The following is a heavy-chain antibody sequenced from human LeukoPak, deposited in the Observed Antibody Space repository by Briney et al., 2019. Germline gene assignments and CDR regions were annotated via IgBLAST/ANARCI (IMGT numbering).Heavy chain of an antibody. CDR2: ITSDGSST. CDR3: ARGRWRVAMPDY. D-gene: IGHD2-2*01. CDR1: GFTFSSYC. V-gene: IGHV3-74*01. Sequence: GGSLRLSCAASGFTFSSYCMHWVRQAPGRGLVWVSGITSDGSSTSYADSVRGRFTISRDNAKNTLYLQMNIQRAEDTAVYSCARGRWRVAMPDYWGQGTLVTVSS. J-gene: IGHJ4*02.